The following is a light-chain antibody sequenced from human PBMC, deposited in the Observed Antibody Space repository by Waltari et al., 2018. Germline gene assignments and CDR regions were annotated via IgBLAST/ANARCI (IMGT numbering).Light chain of an antibody. CDR3: QKFNSPPLT. J-gene: IGKJ4*01. CDR1: QGNDHD. Sequence: DNQMTQSPSSLSASVGDRVTITCRASQGNDHDLAWYQQKPGKFAKLLIFPASILQSGVPSRFSGSASTTDFTLTISSLQPEVVAIYYCQKFNSPPLTFGGGTKVEIK. CDR2: PAS. V-gene: IGKV1-27*01.